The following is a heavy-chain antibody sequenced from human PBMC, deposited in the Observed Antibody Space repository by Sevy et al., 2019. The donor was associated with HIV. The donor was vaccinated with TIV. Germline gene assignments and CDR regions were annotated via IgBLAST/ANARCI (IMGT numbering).Heavy chain of an antibody. Sequence: GGSLRLSCAASGFTFSSYGMHWVRQAPGKGLEWVAFIRYDGSNKYYADSVKGRFTISRDNSKITLYLQMNSLRAEDTAVYYCAKAADCSSTSCPFGYWGQGTLVTVSS. J-gene: IGHJ4*02. CDR3: AKAADCSSTSCPFGY. V-gene: IGHV3-30*02. D-gene: IGHD2-2*01. CDR1: GFTFSSYG. CDR2: IRYDGSNK.